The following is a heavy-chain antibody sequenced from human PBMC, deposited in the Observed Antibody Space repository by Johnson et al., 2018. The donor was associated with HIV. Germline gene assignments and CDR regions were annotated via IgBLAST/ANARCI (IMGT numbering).Heavy chain of an antibody. CDR1: GFTVSSNY. CDR3: ARETRDDAFDI. D-gene: IGHD2-2*01. Sequence: VQLVESGGGLVQPGGSLRLSCAASGFTVSSNYMSWVRQAPGKGLAWVSVIYSGGSPYYADSVKGRFTISRDNSKNTLHLQMNSLRPEDTAVYYCARETRDDAFDIWGQGTMVTVSS. V-gene: IGHV3-66*02. CDR2: IYSGGSP. J-gene: IGHJ3*02.